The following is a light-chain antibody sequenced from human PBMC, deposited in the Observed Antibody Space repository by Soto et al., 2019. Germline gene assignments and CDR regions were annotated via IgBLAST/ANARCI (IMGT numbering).Light chain of an antibody. CDR3: QQRSNSPPWIT. Sequence: EIVMTQSPATLSVSPGERATLSCRASQSVSSNLAWYQQKPGQAPRLLIYGASTRATGIPARFSGSGSGTEFTLTISSLQSEDSAVYYCQQRSNSPPWITFGQGTRLEIK. J-gene: IGKJ5*01. CDR1: QSVSSN. CDR2: GAS. V-gene: IGKV3-15*01.